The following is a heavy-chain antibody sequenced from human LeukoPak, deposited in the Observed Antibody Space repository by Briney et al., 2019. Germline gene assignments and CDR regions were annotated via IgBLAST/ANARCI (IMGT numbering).Heavy chain of an antibody. Sequence: PSETLSLTCTVSGGSISSYYWSWIRQPPGKGLEWIGYIYTSGSTNYNPSLKSRVTISVDTSKNQFSLKLSSVTAADTAVYYCARQRLPSIHDAFDIWGQGTMVTVSS. V-gene: IGHV4-4*09. CDR3: ARQRLPSIHDAFDI. D-gene: IGHD6-25*01. J-gene: IGHJ3*02. CDR2: IYTSGST. CDR1: GGSISSYY.